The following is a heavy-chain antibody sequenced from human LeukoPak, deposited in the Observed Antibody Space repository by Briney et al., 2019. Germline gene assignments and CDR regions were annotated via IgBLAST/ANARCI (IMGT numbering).Heavy chain of an antibody. J-gene: IGHJ3*02. CDR2: INHSGST. CDR3: ARRRTSYSSGWRRDAFDI. D-gene: IGHD6-19*01. CDR1: GGSFSGYY. Sequence: SETLSLTCAVYGGSFSGYYWSWIRQPPGKGLEWIGEINHSGSTNYNPSLKSRVTISVDTSKNQFSLKLSSVTAADTAVYYCARRRTSYSSGWRRDAFDIWGQGTMVTVSS. V-gene: IGHV4-34*01.